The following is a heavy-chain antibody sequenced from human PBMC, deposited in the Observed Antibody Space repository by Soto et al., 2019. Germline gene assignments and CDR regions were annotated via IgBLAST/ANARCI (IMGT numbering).Heavy chain of an antibody. D-gene: IGHD1-26*01. V-gene: IGHV1-18*04. J-gene: IGHJ5*02. CDR3: ARDSGSYSNWFDP. CDR1: VYSFTSYG. Sequence: SVKVPCKSSVYSFTSYGISLVRQAPGQGLEWMGWISAYNGNTNYAQKLQGRVTMTTDTSTSTAYMELRSLRSDDTAVYYCARDSGSYSNWFDPWGQGTLVTVSS. CDR2: ISAYNGNT.